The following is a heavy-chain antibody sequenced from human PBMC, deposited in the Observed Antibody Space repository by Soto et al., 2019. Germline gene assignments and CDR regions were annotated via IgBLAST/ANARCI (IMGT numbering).Heavy chain of an antibody. J-gene: IGHJ6*02. V-gene: IGHV1-69*13. D-gene: IGHD6-6*01. CDR1: GGTFSSYA. CDR3: ARDHQYSSSSSYYYGMDV. CDR2: IIPIFGTA. Sequence: ASVKVSCKASGGTFSSYAISWVRQAPGQGLEWMGGIIPIFGTANYAQKFQGRVTITADESTSTAYMELSSLRSEDTAVYYCARDHQYSSSSSYYYGMDVWGQGTTVTVSS.